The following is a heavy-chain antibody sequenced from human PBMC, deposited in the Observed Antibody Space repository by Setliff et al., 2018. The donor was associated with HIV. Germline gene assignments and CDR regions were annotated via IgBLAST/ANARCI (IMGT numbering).Heavy chain of an antibody. CDR3: AKASRGEYYDNSGFFVTYFDY. J-gene: IGHJ4*02. Sequence: GGSLRLSCKASGFSFRSYAMSWVRQAPGKGLEWVSGITGSGGSTYYADSVKGRSTISRDKSGDKLYLHINSLRAEDTAVYYCAKASRGEYYDNSGFFVTYFDYWGQGKLVTVSS. CDR2: ITGSGGST. V-gene: IGHV3-23*01. D-gene: IGHD3-22*01. CDR1: GFSFRSYA.